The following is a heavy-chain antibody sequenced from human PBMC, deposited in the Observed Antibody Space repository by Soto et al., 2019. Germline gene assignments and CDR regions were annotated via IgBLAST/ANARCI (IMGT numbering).Heavy chain of an antibody. Sequence: ASVKVSCKVSGYTLTELSMHWVRQAPGKGLEWTGGFDPEDGETIYAQKFQGRVTMTEDTSTDTAYMELSSLRSEDTAVYYCATSGYNYRHYYYYGMDVWGQGTTVTV. D-gene: IGHD5-12*01. CDR1: GYTLTELS. CDR2: FDPEDGET. CDR3: ATSGYNYRHYYYYGMDV. V-gene: IGHV1-24*01. J-gene: IGHJ6*02.